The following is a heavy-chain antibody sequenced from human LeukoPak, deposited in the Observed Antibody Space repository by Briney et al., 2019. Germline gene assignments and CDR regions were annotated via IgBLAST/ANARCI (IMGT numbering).Heavy chain of an antibody. V-gene: IGHV3-23*01. CDR3: AKEFIAGDGHVDCDS. D-gene: IGHD5-24*01. CDR2: ITSSGATT. CDR1: GFTISTYA. Sequence: GGSLRLSCAASGFTISTYALTWVRQAPGKGLEWCSSITSSGATTYYADSVKGPFTSSRAISKNLLQLPMNSLAAEDSAVYYCAKEFIAGDGHVDCDSWGQGSLVTVSS. J-gene: IGHJ5*01.